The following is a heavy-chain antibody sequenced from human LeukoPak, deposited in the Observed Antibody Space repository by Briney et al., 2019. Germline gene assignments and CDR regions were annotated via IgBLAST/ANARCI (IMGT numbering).Heavy chain of an antibody. CDR2: IYPNNGAT. CDR3: ARDGPAQMVDFDF. V-gene: IGHV1-2*02. D-gene: IGHD3-10*01. CDR1: GYTFSGTGWY. Sequence: ASVKVSCKASGYTFSGTGWYLYWLRQAPGQGLECMGWIYPNNGATAYAQKFQGRVAMTRDTSITTAYMELSRLRPDDTAVYYCARDGPAQMVDFDFWGQGTLVTVSS. J-gene: IGHJ4*02.